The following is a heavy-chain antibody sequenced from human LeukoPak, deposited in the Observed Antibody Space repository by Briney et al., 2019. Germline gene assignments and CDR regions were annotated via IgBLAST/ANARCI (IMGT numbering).Heavy chain of an antibody. V-gene: IGHV4-59*05. CDR3: ARHAAAALPYYFDY. Sequence: SETLSLTCSVSGGSISTYYWSWIRQPPGKGLEWIGSIYYSGSTYYNPSLKSRVTISVDTSKNQFSLKLSSVTAADTAVYYCARHAAAALPYYFDYWGQGTLVTVSS. CDR1: GGSISTYY. J-gene: IGHJ4*02. CDR2: IYYSGST. D-gene: IGHD6-13*01.